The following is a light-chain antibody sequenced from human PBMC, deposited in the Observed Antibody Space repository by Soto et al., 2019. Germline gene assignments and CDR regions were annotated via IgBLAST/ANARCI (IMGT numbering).Light chain of an antibody. CDR3: QHRMNWPLT. J-gene: IGKJ5*01. CDR2: AAS. V-gene: IGKV1-27*01. Sequence: DIQMTQSPSSLSASVGDRVTITCRASQRISYYLNWFQQKPGKVPKLLIYAASTLQSGVPSRFSGSGSGTDFTLTISSLEPEDFAVYYCQHRMNWPLTFGQGTRLEIK. CDR1: QRISYY.